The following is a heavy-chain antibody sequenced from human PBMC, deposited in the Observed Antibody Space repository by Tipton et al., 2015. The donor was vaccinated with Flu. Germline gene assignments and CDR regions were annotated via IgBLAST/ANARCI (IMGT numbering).Heavy chain of an antibody. J-gene: IGHJ4*02. CDR1: GDSMRSDYF. CDR3: ARGLYGSVNYQSHYFDS. Sequence: TLSLTCTVTGDSMRSDYFWGWIRQAPGKGLEWIGNIHYSGSPHYNPSLKSRVTISVDTSKNQFSLRLTSVTAADTAVYFCARGLYGSVNYQSHYFDSWGQGTLVTVSS. CDR2: IHYSGSP. V-gene: IGHV4-38-2*02. D-gene: IGHD3-10*01.